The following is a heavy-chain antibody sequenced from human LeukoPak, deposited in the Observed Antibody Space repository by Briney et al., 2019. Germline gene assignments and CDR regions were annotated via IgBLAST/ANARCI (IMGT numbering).Heavy chain of an antibody. Sequence: GGSLRLSCAASGFTFSSYSMNWVRQAPGKGLEWVSSISSSSYIYYADSVKGRFTISRDNAKNSLYLQMNSLRAEDTAVYYCARSYYYDSSGYYSPLYFDYWGQGTLVTVSS. CDR3: ARSYYYDSSGYYSPLYFDY. CDR2: ISSSSYI. D-gene: IGHD3-22*01. J-gene: IGHJ4*02. V-gene: IGHV3-21*01. CDR1: GFTFSSYS.